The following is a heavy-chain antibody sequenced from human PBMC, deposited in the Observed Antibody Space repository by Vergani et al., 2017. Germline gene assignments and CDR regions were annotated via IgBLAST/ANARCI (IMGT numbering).Heavy chain of an antibody. V-gene: IGHV1-46*01. CDR2: INPSGGST. CDR1: GYTFTSYY. CDR3: ARETATRGYGYGENGMDV. J-gene: IGHJ6*02. Sequence: QVQLVQSGAEVKKPGASVKVSCKASGYTFTSYYMHWVRQAPGQGLEWMGIINPSGGSTSYAQKFQGRVTMTRDTSTSTVYMELSSLRSEDTAVYYCARETATRGYGYGENGMDVWGQGTTVTVSS. D-gene: IGHD5-18*01.